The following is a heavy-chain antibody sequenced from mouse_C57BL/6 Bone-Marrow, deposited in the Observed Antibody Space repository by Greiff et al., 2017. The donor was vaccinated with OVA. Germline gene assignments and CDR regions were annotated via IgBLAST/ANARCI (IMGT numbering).Heavy chain of an antibody. D-gene: IGHD4-1*01. J-gene: IGHJ2*01. CDR3: ARWECY. Sequence: VQLQQPGAELVMPGSSVKFSCKASGYTFPTYWMHWVKHSPGQGLEWIGMIDPNSGSTNYNEKFKSKATLTVNKSSSTAYMQLSSLTSEDSAVYYCARWECYWGQGTTLTVSS. CDR1: GYTFPTYW. V-gene: IGHV1-64*01. CDR2: IDPNSGST.